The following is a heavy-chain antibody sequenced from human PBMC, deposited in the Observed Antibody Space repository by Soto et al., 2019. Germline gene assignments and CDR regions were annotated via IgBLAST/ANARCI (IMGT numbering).Heavy chain of an antibody. Sequence: QVQLQEWGPGLVTPSATVSLTCSVSGDSVSSNSYYWTWIRQPPGQTLEWVGFILSSGGTSTNPSLRGRLSMSVDTSKNQFSMRLTSVTAADTGVYFCAKGFSTGMYVDSWGRGTLVTVSS. V-gene: IGHV4-61*01. J-gene: IGHJ5*01. D-gene: IGHD6-19*01. CDR3: AKGFSTGMYVDS. CDR2: ILSSGGT. CDR1: GDSVSSNSYY.